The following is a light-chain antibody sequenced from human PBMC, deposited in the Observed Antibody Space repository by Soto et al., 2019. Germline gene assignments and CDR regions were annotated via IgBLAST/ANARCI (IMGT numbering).Light chain of an antibody. CDR2: DAS. CDR1: QSVNNY. Sequence: IVLTQSPATLSLSPGERATLSCRASQSVNNYLAWYQQKPGQAPRLLIYDASNRATGIPTRFSGSGSGTDFTLTISILDPEDFAVYYCQHRINWPLTFGGGTKVEIK. J-gene: IGKJ4*01. V-gene: IGKV3-11*01. CDR3: QHRINWPLT.